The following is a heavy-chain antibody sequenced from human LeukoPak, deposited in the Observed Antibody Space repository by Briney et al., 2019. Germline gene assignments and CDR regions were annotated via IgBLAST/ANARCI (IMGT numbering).Heavy chain of an antibody. CDR1: GYTFTSYG. Sequence: ASVKVSCKASGYTFTSYGISWVRQAPGQGLEWMGWISAYNGNTNYAQKLQGRVTMTTDTSTSTAYMELRSLRSDDTAVYYCARDWAYCSGGSCYQSFDYWGQGTLVTVSS. CDR2: ISAYNGNT. D-gene: IGHD2-15*01. CDR3: ARDWAYCSGGSCYQSFDY. V-gene: IGHV1-18*01. J-gene: IGHJ4*02.